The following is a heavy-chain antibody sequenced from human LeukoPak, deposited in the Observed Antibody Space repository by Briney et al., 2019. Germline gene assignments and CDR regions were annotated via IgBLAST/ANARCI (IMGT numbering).Heavy chain of an antibody. CDR3: AKTASCSTSCYHPTSYYYMDV. V-gene: IGHV3-23*01. J-gene: IGHJ6*03. Sequence: GGSLRLSCAASGFTFSSYAMSWVRQAPGKGLEWVSAISGSGGSTYYAGSVKGRFTISRDNSKNTLYLQMNSLRAEDTAVYYCAKTASCSTSCYHPTSYYYMDVWGKGTTVTVSS. CDR2: ISGSGGST. CDR1: GFTFSSYA. D-gene: IGHD2-2*01.